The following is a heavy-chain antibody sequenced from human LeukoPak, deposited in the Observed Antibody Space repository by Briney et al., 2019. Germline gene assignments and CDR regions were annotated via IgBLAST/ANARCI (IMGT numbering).Heavy chain of an antibody. CDR1: GYTFTSYG. J-gene: IGHJ6*04. Sequence: ASVKVSCKASGYTFTSYGISLVRQAPGRGLEWMGWISAYNGNTNYAQKLQGRVTMTTDTSTSTAYMELRSLRSDDTAVYYCARDSYDILTGSPYGMDVWGKGTTVTVSS. V-gene: IGHV1-18*04. D-gene: IGHD3-9*01. CDR2: ISAYNGNT. CDR3: ARDSYDILTGSPYGMDV.